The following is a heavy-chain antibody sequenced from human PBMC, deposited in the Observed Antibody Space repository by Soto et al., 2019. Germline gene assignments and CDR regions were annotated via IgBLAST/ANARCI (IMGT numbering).Heavy chain of an antibody. CDR3: ARAMGGLYCYYNGMDV. J-gene: IGHJ6*02. Sequence: QVQLVESGGGVVQPGRSLRLSCAASGFTFSSYAMHWVRQAPGKGLEWVAVISYDGSNKYYADSVKGRFTISRDNSKNTLYLQMNSLRAEDTAVYYCARAMGGLYCYYNGMDVWGQGTTVTVSS. V-gene: IGHV3-30-3*01. CDR1: GFTFSSYA. D-gene: IGHD1-26*01. CDR2: ISYDGSNK.